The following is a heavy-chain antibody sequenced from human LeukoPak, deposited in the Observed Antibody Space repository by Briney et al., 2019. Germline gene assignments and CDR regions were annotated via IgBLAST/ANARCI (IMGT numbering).Heavy chain of an antibody. V-gene: IGHV3-30*04. Sequence: GGSLRLSCAASGFTFSSYAMHWVRQAPGKGLEWVALISFDGSDKYYADSVKGRCTISRDNSKNTLYLQMNSLRAEDTALYYCAKDRAFGQFLWGNDYWGQGTLVTVSS. D-gene: IGHD3-10*01. CDR1: GFTFSSYA. CDR3: AKDRAFGQFLWGNDY. J-gene: IGHJ4*02. CDR2: ISFDGSDK.